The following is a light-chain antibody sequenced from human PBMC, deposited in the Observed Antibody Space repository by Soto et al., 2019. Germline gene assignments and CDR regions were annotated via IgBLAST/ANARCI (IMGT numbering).Light chain of an antibody. CDR2: AAS. CDR3: LHYYNYPQT. Sequence: IQMTQSPSTLSASVGDRVTITCRASQDIRDDLSWYQQRPGRAPKLLLFAASRLEGGVPSRFSGSYSGRDFTLTISGLQPDDFATYYCLHYYNYPQTFGQGTKVDIK. CDR1: QDIRDD. V-gene: IGKV1-6*01. J-gene: IGKJ1*01.